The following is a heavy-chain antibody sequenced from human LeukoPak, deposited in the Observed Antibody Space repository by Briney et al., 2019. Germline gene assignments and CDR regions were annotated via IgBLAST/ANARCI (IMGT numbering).Heavy chain of an antibody. J-gene: IGHJ5*02. CDR2: IYYSGST. CDR1: GGSISSGDYY. D-gene: IGHD2-2*01. CDR3: ARAPFFYCSSTSCSGAGWFDR. Sequence: SETLSLTCTVSGGSISSGDYYWSWIRQPPGKGLEWIGYIYYSGSTYYNPSLKSRVTISVDTSKNQFSLKLSSVTAADTAVYYCARAPFFYCSSTSCSGAGWFDRWGQGTLVTVSS. V-gene: IGHV4-30-4*08.